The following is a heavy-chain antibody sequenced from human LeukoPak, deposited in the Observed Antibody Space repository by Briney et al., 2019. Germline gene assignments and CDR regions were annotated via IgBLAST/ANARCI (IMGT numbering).Heavy chain of an antibody. Sequence: ASVKVSCKASGGTFSSYAISWVRQAPGQGLEWMGGIIPIFGTADHAQKFQGRVTITADESTSTAYMELSSLRSEDTAVYYCAREASSGSYSPFDYWGQGTLVTVSS. D-gene: IGHD1-26*01. V-gene: IGHV1-69*13. CDR1: GGTFSSYA. CDR2: IIPIFGTA. CDR3: AREASSGSYSPFDY. J-gene: IGHJ4*02.